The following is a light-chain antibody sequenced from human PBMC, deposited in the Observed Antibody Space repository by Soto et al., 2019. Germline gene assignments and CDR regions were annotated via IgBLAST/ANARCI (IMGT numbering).Light chain of an antibody. CDR3: SSYAGSNNPVV. CDR2: EVS. J-gene: IGLJ2*01. CDR1: SSDVGGYNY. V-gene: IGLV2-8*01. Sequence: QSALTQPPSASGSPGQSVTISCTGTSSDVGGYNYVSWYQQHPGKAHKLMIYEVSKRPSGVPDRFSGSKSGNTASLTVSGLQAEDEADYYCSSYAGSNNPVVFGGGTKLTVL.